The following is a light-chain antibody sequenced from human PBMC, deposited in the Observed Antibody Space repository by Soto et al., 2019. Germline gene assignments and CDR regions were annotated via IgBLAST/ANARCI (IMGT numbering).Light chain of an antibody. CDR3: SSYTSSITYV. CDR2: DVS. J-gene: IGLJ1*01. Sequence: QSVLTQPASVSGSPGQSITISCTGTSSDVGGYHYVSWYQQYPGKAPKVMIYDVSNRPSGVSNRFSGSKSGTTASLIISGLQAEDEADYYCSSYTSSITYVFGTGTKVTVL. CDR1: SSDVGGYHY. V-gene: IGLV2-14*01.